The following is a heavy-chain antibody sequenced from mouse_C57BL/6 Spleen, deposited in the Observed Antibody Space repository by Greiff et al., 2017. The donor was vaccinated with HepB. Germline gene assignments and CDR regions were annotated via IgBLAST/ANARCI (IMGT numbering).Heavy chain of an antibody. V-gene: IGHV1-69*01. CDR3: ARRGSYAMDC. CDR2: IDPSDSYT. D-gene: IGHD1-1*01. Sequence: QVQLQQPGAELVMPGASVKLSCKASGYTFTSYWMHWVKQRPGQGLEWIGEIDPSDSYTNYNQKFKGKSTLTVDKSSSTAYMQLSSLTSEDSAVYYCARRGSYAMDCWGQGTSVTVSS. CDR1: GYTFTSYW. J-gene: IGHJ4*01.